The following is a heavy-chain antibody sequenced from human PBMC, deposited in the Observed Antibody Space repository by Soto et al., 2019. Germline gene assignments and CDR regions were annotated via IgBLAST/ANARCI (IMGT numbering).Heavy chain of an antibody. D-gene: IGHD3-10*01. Sequence: GASVKVSCKASGYTFTSYGISWVRQAPGQGLEWMGWISAYNGNTNYAQKLQGRVTMTTDTSTSTAYMELRSLRSDDTAVYYCARDRYAYYYGSGSYKAEVDWFDPWGQGTLVTVSS. CDR2: ISAYNGNT. CDR1: GYTFTSYG. V-gene: IGHV1-18*01. J-gene: IGHJ5*02. CDR3: ARDRYAYYYGSGSYKAEVDWFDP.